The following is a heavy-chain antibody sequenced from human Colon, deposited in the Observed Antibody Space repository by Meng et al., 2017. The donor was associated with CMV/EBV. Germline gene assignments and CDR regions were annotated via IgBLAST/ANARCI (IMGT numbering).Heavy chain of an antibody. Sequence: ELQLVGLGGGLVKPGGSLRLSCAASGFTFSNFYMNWVRQPPGKGLEWVSSISGTGDNVYYADSVKGRFSISRDNAKNLLYLQMNSLRADDTAVYYCAFRTSQILFDVWGRGTLVTVSS. D-gene: IGHD1-1*01. CDR3: AFRTSQILFDV. CDR2: ISGTGDNV. V-gene: IGHV3-21*01. CDR1: GFTFSNFY. J-gene: IGHJ2*01.